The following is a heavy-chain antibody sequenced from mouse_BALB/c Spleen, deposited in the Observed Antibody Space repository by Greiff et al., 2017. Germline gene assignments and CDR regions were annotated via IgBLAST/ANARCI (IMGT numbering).Heavy chain of an antibody. CDR1: GYAFTNYL. J-gene: IGHJ4*01. D-gene: IGHD3-3*01. Sequence: VQLQESGAELVRPGTSVKVSCKASGYAFTNYLIEWVKQRPGQGLEWIGVINPGSGGTNYNEKFKGKATLTADKSSSTAYMQLSSLTSDDSAVYFCARSKGQPAMDYWGQGTSVTVSS. CDR2: INPGSGGT. CDR3: ARSKGQPAMDY. V-gene: IGHV1-54*01.